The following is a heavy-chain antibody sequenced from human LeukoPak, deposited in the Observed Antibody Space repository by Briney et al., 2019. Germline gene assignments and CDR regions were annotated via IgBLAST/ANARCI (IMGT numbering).Heavy chain of an antibody. Sequence: GASVKVSCKASGFTFTSSAVQWVRQAPGQGLEWMGGILPIFGTAIYAQHFQGRLTITADESTNSAYMELNRLRSDDTAVYYCARAEDQGRYFDWLPGFDPWGQGTLVTVSS. CDR3: ARAEDQGRYFDWLPGFDP. V-gene: IGHV1-69*13. CDR2: ILPIFGTA. D-gene: IGHD3-9*01. J-gene: IGHJ5*02. CDR1: GFTFTSSA.